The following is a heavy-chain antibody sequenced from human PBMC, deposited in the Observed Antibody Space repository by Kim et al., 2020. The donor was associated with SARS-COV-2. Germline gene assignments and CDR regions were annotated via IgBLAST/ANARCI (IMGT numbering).Heavy chain of an antibody. CDR3: ARGIYLWLGVEV. CDR1: GFTFGGHD. Sequence: GGSLRLSCAASGFTFGGHDMHWVRQVTGKGLEWVAAIGTAGVTFYAASVKGRFIISRENGENSLFLQMDSLRVGDTAIYYCARGIYLWLGVEVWGQGTTVTV. D-gene: IGHD2-8*02. CDR2: IGTAGVT. J-gene: IGHJ6*02. V-gene: IGHV3-13*04.